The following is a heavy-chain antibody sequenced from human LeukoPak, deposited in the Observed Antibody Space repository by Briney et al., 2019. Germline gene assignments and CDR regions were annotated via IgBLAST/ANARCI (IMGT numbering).Heavy chain of an antibody. D-gene: IGHD3-22*01. CDR1: GGSLSSSSYY. Sequence: SETLSLTCTVSGGSLSSSSYYWGWLRQPPGKGLEWIGSIYYSGSTYYNPSLKSRVTKSVDTSKNQFSLKLSSVTAADTAVYYCARSRNYYDSSGYYFDYWGQGTLVTVSS. CDR3: ARSRNYYDSSGYYFDY. CDR2: IYYSGST. J-gene: IGHJ4*02. V-gene: IGHV4-39*01.